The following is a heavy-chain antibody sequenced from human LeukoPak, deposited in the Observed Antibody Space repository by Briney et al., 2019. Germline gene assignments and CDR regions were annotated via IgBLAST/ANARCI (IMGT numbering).Heavy chain of an antibody. CDR3: ARGDDSGYYDYFDY. CDR1: GFTVDSNY. Sequence: GGSLRLSCAASGFTVDSNYLSWVRQAPGKGLEWVSTIYTGGNTYYAASVKGRFTISRDFSKNTVFLHMNSLRAEDTAMNYCARGDDSGYYDYFDYWGQGALVTVSS. D-gene: IGHD3-22*01. V-gene: IGHV3-53*01. CDR2: IYTGGNT. J-gene: IGHJ4*02.